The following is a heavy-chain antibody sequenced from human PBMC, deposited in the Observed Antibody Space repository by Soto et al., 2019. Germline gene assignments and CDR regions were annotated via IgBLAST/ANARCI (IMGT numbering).Heavy chain of an antibody. CDR2: VNLSGNT. J-gene: IGHJ4*02. Sequence: SETLSLTCALYGASFSPYHWSWIRQSPGKGLEWIGEVNLSGNTYYNPSFKTRVTMSVDASKNQFSLKMGSLTAADTAIYYCARSPTFYNYVWGNSTYWGQGALVTVSS. CDR3: ARSPTFYNYVWGNSTY. V-gene: IGHV4-34*01. CDR1: GASFSPYH. D-gene: IGHD3-16*01.